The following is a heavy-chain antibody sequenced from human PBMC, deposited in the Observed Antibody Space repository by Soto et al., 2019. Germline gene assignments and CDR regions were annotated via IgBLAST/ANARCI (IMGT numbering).Heavy chain of an antibody. CDR3: ARTSVNWGSRGLVDY. J-gene: IGHJ4*02. CDR1: GFSLSTSGVG. V-gene: IGHV2-5*02. CDR2: LYWDDDK. D-gene: IGHD7-27*01. Sequence: QITLKESGPTLVKPTQTLTLTCTFSGFSLSTSGVGVGWIRQPPGKALEWLAFLYWDDDKRYSPSLKSRLTITKDTTKNQVLLTTTNMDTVDTDTYYCARTSVNWGSRGLVDYWGQGTLVTVAS.